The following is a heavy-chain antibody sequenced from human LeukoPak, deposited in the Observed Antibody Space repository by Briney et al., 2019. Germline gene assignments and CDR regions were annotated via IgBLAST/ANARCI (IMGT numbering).Heavy chain of an antibody. D-gene: IGHD2-2*01. CDR3: ARGGDDGIVVVPAAGSGFDP. CDR1: GGSISSGSYY. Sequence: SETLSLTCTVSGGSISSGSYYWSWIRQPAGKGLEWIGRIYTSGSTNYNPSLKSRVTMSVDTSKNQFSLKLSSVTAADTAVYYCARGGDDGIVVVPAAGSGFDPWGQGTLVTVSS. CDR2: IYTSGST. V-gene: IGHV4-61*02. J-gene: IGHJ5*02.